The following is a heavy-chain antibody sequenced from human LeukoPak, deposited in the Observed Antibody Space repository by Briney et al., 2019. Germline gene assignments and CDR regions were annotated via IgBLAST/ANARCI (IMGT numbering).Heavy chain of an antibody. D-gene: IGHD3-9*01. Sequence: EASVKVSCKASGGTFSSYAISWVRQAPGQGLEWMGGIIPIFGTANYAQKFQGRVTITADESTSTAYMELSSLRSEDTDVYYCARAPLRYFDWLLWLDYWGQGTLVTVSS. CDR3: ARAPLRYFDWLLWLDY. CDR2: IIPIFGTA. CDR1: GGTFSSYA. V-gene: IGHV1-69*01. J-gene: IGHJ4*02.